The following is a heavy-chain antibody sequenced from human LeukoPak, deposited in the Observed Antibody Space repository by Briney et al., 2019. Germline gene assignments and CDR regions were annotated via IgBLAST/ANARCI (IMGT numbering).Heavy chain of an antibody. CDR3: ARDLDHYGSGSYLDY. CDR1: GFTFSSYS. Sequence: GGSLRLSCAASGFTFSSYSMNWVRQAPGEGLEWVSSISSSSSYIYYADSVKGRFTNSRDNAKNSLYLQMNSLRAEDTAVYYCARDLDHYGSGSYLDYWGQGTLVTVSS. V-gene: IGHV3-21*01. J-gene: IGHJ4*02. CDR2: ISSSSSYI. D-gene: IGHD3-10*01.